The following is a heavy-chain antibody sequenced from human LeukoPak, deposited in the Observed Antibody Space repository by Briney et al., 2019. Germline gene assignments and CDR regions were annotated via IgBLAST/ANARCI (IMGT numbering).Heavy chain of an antibody. Sequence: SETLSLTCTVSGGSISSYYWSWIRQPPGKGLEWIGYIYYSGSTDYNPSLKSRVTVSVDTSKNQFSLKLSSVTAADTAVYYCARDRAREFDYWGQGTLVTVSS. V-gene: IGHV4-59*01. CDR2: IYYSGST. CDR3: ARDRAREFDY. CDR1: GGSISSYY. J-gene: IGHJ4*02. D-gene: IGHD6-6*01.